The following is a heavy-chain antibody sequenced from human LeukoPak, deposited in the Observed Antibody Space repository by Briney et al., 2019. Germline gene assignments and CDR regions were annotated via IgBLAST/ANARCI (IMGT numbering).Heavy chain of an antibody. D-gene: IGHD2-2*01. CDR3: ARGHGVVSASDDAFDI. CDR2: ISTSSIYI. Sequence: GGSLRLSCAASGFTFSRYSMNWVRQAPGKGLEWVSSISTSSIYIYYADSMKGRFTISRDNAKNSLYLQMNSLRAEDTAVYYCARGHGVVSASDDAFDIWGQGTMVTVSS. V-gene: IGHV3-21*01. J-gene: IGHJ3*02. CDR1: GFTFSRYS.